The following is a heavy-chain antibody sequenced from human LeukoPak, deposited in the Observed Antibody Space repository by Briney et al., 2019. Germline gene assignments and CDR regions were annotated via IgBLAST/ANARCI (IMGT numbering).Heavy chain of an antibody. V-gene: IGHV4-39*06. CDR2: IYYSGST. CDR1: GGSISSSSYY. J-gene: IGHJ4*02. CDR3: ARDPSYYGLDY. D-gene: IGHD3-10*01. Sequence: PSETLSLTCTVSGGSISSSSYYWGWIRQPPGKGLEWIGNIYYSGSTFYNPSLKSRVTISVDTSKNQFPLKLSSVTAADTAVYYCARDPSYYGLDYWGQGTLVTVSS.